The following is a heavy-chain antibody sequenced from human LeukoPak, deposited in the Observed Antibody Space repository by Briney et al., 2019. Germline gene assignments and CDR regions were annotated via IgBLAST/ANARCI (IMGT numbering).Heavy chain of an antibody. CDR1: GFTFSTYA. J-gene: IGHJ6*02. D-gene: IGHD2-2*01. CDR2: ISHDGSSK. CDR3: ARGNGALGPVPPAMPPYYHSAMDV. V-gene: IGHV3-30*04. Sequence: PGGSLRLSCAASGFTFSTYAMHWVRQAPGKGLEWVAVISHDGSSKYYADSVKGRFTISRDNSKNTLYAQMNSLRVEDTAVYFCARGNGALGPVPPAMPPYYHSAMDVWGQGTTVTVSS.